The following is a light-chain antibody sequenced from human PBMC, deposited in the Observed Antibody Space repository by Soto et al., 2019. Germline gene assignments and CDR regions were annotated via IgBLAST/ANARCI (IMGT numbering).Light chain of an antibody. CDR2: GAS. J-gene: IGKJ5*01. CDR1: PSVSNS. V-gene: IGKV3-20*01. CDR3: QQYGSSPLT. Sequence: ESALTQSPATLSLSPGERPTLSCRASPSVSNSLAWYQHKPGQAPRLLIYGASTRATGIPARFSGSGSGTDFTLTISRLEPEDFAVYYCQQYGSSPLTFGQGTRLEIK.